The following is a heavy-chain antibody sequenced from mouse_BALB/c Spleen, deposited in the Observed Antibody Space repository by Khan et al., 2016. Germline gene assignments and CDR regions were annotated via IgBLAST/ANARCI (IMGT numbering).Heavy chain of an antibody. V-gene: IGHV3-6*02. D-gene: IGHD2-4*01. Sequence: EVQLQESGPGLVKPSQSLSLTCSVTGYSITSGYYWNWIRQFPGNKLEWMGYISYDGSNNYNPSLKNRISITRDTSKNQFFLKLNSVTTEDTATYDCARGERLRPALAYGGQGTLVTVSA. CDR1: GYSITSGYY. CDR3: ARGERLRPALAY. CDR2: ISYDGSN. J-gene: IGHJ3*01.